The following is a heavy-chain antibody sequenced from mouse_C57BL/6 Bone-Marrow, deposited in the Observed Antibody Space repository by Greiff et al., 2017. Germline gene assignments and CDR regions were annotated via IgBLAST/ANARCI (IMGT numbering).Heavy chain of an antibody. V-gene: IGHV1-52*01. D-gene: IGHD2-10*01. J-gene: IGHJ1*03. CDR1: GYTFTSYW. Sequence: QVQLQQPGAELVRPGSSVKLSCKASGYTFTSYWMHWVKQRPIQGLEWIGNIDPSDSETHYNQKFKDKATLTVDKSSSTAYMQLSSLTSEDSAVYYCARPYRGWYFDVWGTGTTVTVSS. CDR3: ARPYRGWYFDV. CDR2: IDPSDSET.